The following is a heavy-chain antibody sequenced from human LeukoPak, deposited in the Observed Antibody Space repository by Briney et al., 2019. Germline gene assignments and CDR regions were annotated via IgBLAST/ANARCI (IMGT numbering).Heavy chain of an antibody. J-gene: IGHJ6*04. CDR2: ISGSGGSA. Sequence: PGGSLRLSCEASGFTLASHAMNWVRQAPGKGLEWVSGISGSGGSAFYAGSVRGRFTFSRDNSKNTLLLQMNSLRAEDTAVSFCARGGGRLVQSAGVGGWMDVWGKGTTVTVSS. V-gene: IGHV3-23*01. D-gene: IGHD6-13*01. CDR1: GFTLASHA. CDR3: ARGGGRLVQSAGVGGWMDV.